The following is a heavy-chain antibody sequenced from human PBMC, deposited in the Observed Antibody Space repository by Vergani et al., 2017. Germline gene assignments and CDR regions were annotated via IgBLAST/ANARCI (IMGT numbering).Heavy chain of an antibody. V-gene: IGHV4-34*01. CDR1: GGSFSGYY. D-gene: IGHD1-26*01. CDR3: ARAPRIYSGSYGTPGYYFDY. Sequence: QVQLQQWGAGLLKPSETLSLTCAVYGGSFSGYYWSWIRQPPGKGLEWIGEINHSGSTNYNPSLKSRVTISVDTSKNQFSLKLRSVTAADTAVYYCARAPRIYSGSYGTPGYYFDYWGQGTLVTVSS. J-gene: IGHJ4*02. CDR2: INHSGST.